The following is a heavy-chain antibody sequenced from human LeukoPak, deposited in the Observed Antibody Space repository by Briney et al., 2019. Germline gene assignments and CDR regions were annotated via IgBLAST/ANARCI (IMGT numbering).Heavy chain of an antibody. CDR1: GFTFSSYA. CDR2: ISGSGGST. D-gene: IGHD3-22*01. V-gene: IGHV3-23*01. CDR3: ATRRSYYYDSSGYHGDY. J-gene: IGHJ4*02. Sequence: GGSLRLSCAASGFTFSSYAMSWVGQAPGKGLEWVSAISGSGGSTYYADSVKGRFTISRDNSKNTLYLQMNSLRAEDTAVYYCATRRSYYYDSSGYHGDYWGQGTLVTVSS.